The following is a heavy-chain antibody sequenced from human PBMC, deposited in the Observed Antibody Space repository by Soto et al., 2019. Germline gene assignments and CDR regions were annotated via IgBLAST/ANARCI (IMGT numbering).Heavy chain of an antibody. J-gene: IGHJ3*02. D-gene: IGHD6-6*01. CDR2: ISSNGGST. CDR3: VKEREGVAARSGAFDI. CDR1: GFTFSSYA. Sequence: GGSLRLSCSASGFTFSSYAMHWVRQAPGKGLEYVSAISSNGGSTYYADSVKGRFTITRDNAKNTLDLQMSSLRAEDTAVYYCVKEREGVAARSGAFDIWGQGTMVSVSS. V-gene: IGHV3-64D*09.